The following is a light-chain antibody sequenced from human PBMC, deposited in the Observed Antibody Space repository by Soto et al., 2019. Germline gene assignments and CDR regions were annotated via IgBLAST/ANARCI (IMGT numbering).Light chain of an antibody. V-gene: IGLV2-14*01. Sequence: QSVLTQPASVSGSPGQSITISCTGTSSDVGLYDYVSWYQQHPGKAPQLMIYAVSNRPSGVSNRFSGSKSGNTAYLTISGLQVEDEAEYFCSSFTTTSTHVFGTGTKVTVL. J-gene: IGLJ1*01. CDR3: SSFTTTSTHV. CDR1: SSDVGLYDY. CDR2: AVS.